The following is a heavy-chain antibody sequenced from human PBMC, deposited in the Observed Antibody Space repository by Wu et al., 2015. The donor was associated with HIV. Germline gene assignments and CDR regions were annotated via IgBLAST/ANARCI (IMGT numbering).Heavy chain of an antibody. D-gene: IGHD4/OR15-4a*01. V-gene: IGHV1-18*01. CDR1: YILTTYP. CDR2: MAPSSGHI. J-gene: IGHJ2*01. Sequence: LVQSGPEAKRPGASVKVSCKASYILTTYPIAWVRQAPGQRLEWMGWMAPSSGHIQPAQKFQDRITMSADNSAHTAYMELRSLTSDDTAIYFCARVQFDPDYYTYFDLWGQGTLVIVSS. CDR3: ARVQFDPDYYTYFDL.